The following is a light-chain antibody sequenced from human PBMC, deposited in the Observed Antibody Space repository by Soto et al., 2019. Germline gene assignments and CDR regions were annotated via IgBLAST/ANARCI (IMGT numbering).Light chain of an antibody. CDR2: AAS. Sequence: DIQMTQSPSTLSGSVGDRVTITCRASQTISSWLAWYQQKPGKAPNLLIYAASTLQSGVPSRFSGGGSGTDFTLTISSLQPEDVATYYCQKYNSAPRTFGQGTKVDIK. J-gene: IGKJ1*01. CDR3: QKYNSAPRT. V-gene: IGKV1-27*01. CDR1: QTISSW.